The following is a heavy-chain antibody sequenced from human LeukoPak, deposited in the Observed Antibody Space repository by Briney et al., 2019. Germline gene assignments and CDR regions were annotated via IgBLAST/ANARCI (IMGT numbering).Heavy chain of an antibody. CDR3: ARVGCSGGSCHLTFDY. V-gene: IGHV1-2*06. D-gene: IGHD2-15*01. J-gene: IGHJ4*02. Sequence: GASVKVSCKASGYTFTGYYMHWVRQAPGQGLEWMGRINPNSGGTNYAQKFQGRVTMTRDTSISTAYMELSRLRSDDTAVYYCARVGCSGGSCHLTFDYWGQGTLVTVSS. CDR1: GYTFTGYY. CDR2: INPNSGGT.